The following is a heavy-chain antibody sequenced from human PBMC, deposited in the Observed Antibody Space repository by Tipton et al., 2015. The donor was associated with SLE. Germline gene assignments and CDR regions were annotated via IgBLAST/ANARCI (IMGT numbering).Heavy chain of an antibody. J-gene: IGHJ4*02. CDR3: ARGYDFWSGSLPGY. V-gene: IGHV3-53*05. Sequence: LSLTCAVSGGSISSGGYSWSWVRQAPGKGLEWVSVIYSGGSTYYADSVKGRFTISRDNSKNTLYLQMNSLRAEDTAVYYCARGYDFWSGSLPGYWGQGTLVTVSS. D-gene: IGHD3-3*01. CDR1: GGSISSGGYS. CDR2: IYSGGST.